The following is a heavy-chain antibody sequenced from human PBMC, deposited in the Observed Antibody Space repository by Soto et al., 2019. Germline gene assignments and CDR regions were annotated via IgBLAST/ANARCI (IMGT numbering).Heavy chain of an antibody. V-gene: IGHV4-39*01. D-gene: IGHD1-1*01. CDR3: ASLSYEQLW. CDR1: GGSIRCCSYY. CDR2: IYYSGST. Sequence: SEALSLTYSFSGGSIRCCSYYWGWIRQPPGKGLEWIGSIYYSGSTYYNPSLKSRVTISVDTSKNQFSLKLNSVTVADTAVYYCASLSYEQLWWGQG. J-gene: IGHJ1*01.